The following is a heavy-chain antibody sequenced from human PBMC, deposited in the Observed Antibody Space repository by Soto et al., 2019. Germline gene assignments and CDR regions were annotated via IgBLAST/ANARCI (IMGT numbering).Heavy chain of an antibody. J-gene: IGHJ4*02. Sequence: GGSLRLSCAASGFTFSDYFMSWIRQAPGKGLEWVSYISSSSSYTNYADSVKGRFTISRDNAKNSLYLQMNSLRAEDTAVYYCARGSSSSVKGFDYWGQGTLVTVSS. CDR2: ISSSSSYT. D-gene: IGHD6-6*01. CDR3: ARGSSSSVKGFDY. CDR1: GFTFSDYF. V-gene: IGHV3-11*06.